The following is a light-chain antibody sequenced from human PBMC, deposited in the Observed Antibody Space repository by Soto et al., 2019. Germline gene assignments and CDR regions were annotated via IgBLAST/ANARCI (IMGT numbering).Light chain of an antibody. J-gene: IGKJ1*01. CDR2: AAS. V-gene: IGKV1-6*01. Sequence: AIQMTQSPSSLSASIGDRITITCRASQGIRDDLGWYQQQPGKAPKLLIYAASSLQSGVPSRFSGSGSGTDLTLTISSMQPEDIATYYCLQDYSYPRTFGQGTRVEIK. CDR1: QGIRDD. CDR3: LQDYSYPRT.